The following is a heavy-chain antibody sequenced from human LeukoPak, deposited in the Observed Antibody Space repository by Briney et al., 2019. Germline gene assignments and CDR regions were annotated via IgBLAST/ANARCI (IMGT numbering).Heavy chain of an antibody. V-gene: IGHV4-34*01. CDR3: ARPGTYSSTNKGNWFDP. CDR1: GGSFSGYY. CDR2: INHSGST. Sequence: PSETLSLTCAVYGGSFSGYYWSWIRQPPGKGLEWIGEINHSGSTNYDPSLKSRVTISVDTSKNQFSLKLSSVTAADTAVYYCARPGTYSSTNKGNWFDPWGQGTLVTVSS. D-gene: IGHD6-13*01. J-gene: IGHJ5*02.